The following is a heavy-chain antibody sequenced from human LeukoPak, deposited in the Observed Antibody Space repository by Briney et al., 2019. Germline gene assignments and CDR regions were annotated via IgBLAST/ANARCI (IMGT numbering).Heavy chain of an antibody. J-gene: IGHJ4*02. V-gene: IGHV3-7*01. Sequence: HTGGSLRLPCAASGFTFSSYWMSWVRQAPGKGLEWVANMNQDGSEKYYVDSVKGRFTISRDNAKNSLYLQMNNLRAEDTAVYYCARGGELLRPADYWGQGTLVTVSS. D-gene: IGHD1-26*01. CDR2: MNQDGSEK. CDR3: ARGGELLRPADY. CDR1: GFTFSSYW.